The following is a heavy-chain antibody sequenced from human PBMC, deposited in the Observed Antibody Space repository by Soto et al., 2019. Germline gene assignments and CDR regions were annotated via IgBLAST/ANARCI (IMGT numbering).Heavy chain of an antibody. V-gene: IGHV4-4*07. CDR2: IYTSGST. J-gene: IGHJ5*02. Sequence: PSETLSLTCTVSGGSISSYYWSWIRQPAGKGLEWIGRIYTSGSTNYNPSLKSRVTMSVDTSKNQFSLKLSSVTAADTAVYYCARGPRRPAATPDWFDPWAREPWSPSPQ. D-gene: IGHD2-2*01. CDR1: GGSISSYY. CDR3: ARGPRRPAATPDWFDP.